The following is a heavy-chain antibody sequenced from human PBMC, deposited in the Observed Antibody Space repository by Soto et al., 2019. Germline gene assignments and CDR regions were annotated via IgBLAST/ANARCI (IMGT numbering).Heavy chain of an antibody. D-gene: IGHD3-22*01. Sequence: WASVKVSCKASGGTFSSYAISWVRQAPGQGLEWMGGIIPIFGTANYAQKFQGRVTITADKSTSTAYMELSSLRSEDTAVYYCARTYYYDSSPPSYWGQGTLVTVSS. CDR3: ARTYYYDSSPPSY. V-gene: IGHV1-69*06. CDR2: IIPIFGTA. J-gene: IGHJ4*02. CDR1: GGTFSSYA.